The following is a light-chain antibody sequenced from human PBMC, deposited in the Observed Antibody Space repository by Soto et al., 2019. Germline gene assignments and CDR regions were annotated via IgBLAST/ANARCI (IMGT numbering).Light chain of an antibody. CDR2: GAS. CDR3: QQYNNWPLT. CDR1: QSVTTR. J-gene: IGKJ5*01. Sequence: IVLTQSPGTLSLSPGERVTLSCRASQSVTTRLAWYQHKPGQAPTLLMSGASNRASGVPARFSGSGSGTEFTLTISSLQSEDFAVYWCQQYNNWPLTFGPGTRLEIK. V-gene: IGKV3D-15*01.